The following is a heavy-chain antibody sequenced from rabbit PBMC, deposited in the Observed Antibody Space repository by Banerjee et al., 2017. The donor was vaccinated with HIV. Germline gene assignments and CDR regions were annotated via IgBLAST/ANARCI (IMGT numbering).Heavy chain of an antibody. CDR3: ARDLAGVIGWNFNL. D-gene: IGHD4-1*01. V-gene: IGHV1S40*01. Sequence: QSLEESGGDLVKPGTSLTLTCTASGFSFSSSYYMCWVRQAPGKGLEWIACIAADSSGNTYYASWAKGRFTISKTSSTTVTLQMTSLTAADTATYFCARDLAGVIGWNFNLWGPGTLVTVS. CDR2: IAADSSGNT. CDR1: GFSFSSSYY. J-gene: IGHJ4*01.